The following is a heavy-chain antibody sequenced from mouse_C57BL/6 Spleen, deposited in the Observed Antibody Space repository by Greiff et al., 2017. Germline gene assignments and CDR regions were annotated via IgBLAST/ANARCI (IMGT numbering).Heavy chain of an antibody. CDR1: GFTFSDYG. Sequence: EVQLVESGGGLVKPGGSLKLSCAASGFTFSDYGMHWVRQAPEKGLEWVAYISSGSSTLYYEDKVKGRFTILRANAKNNLFLQMTSLRSEVTAKYYGARDPITTVVSPIDYWGQGTTLTVSS. D-gene: IGHD1-1*01. CDR2: ISSGSSTL. J-gene: IGHJ2*01. CDR3: ARDPITTVVSPIDY. V-gene: IGHV5-17*01.